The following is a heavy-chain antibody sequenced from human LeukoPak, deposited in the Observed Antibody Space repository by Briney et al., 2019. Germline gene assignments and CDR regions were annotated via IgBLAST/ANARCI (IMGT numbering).Heavy chain of an antibody. J-gene: IGHJ5*02. V-gene: IGHV1-69*05. Sequence: ASVKVSCKASGGTFSSYAIIWVRQAPGQGLEWMGGIIPIFGTANYAQKFQGRVTITTDESTSTAYMELSSLRSEDTAVYYCARGYVDYGDNWFDPWGQGTLVTVSS. CDR2: IIPIFGTA. D-gene: IGHD4-17*01. CDR1: GGTFSSYA. CDR3: ARGYVDYGDNWFDP.